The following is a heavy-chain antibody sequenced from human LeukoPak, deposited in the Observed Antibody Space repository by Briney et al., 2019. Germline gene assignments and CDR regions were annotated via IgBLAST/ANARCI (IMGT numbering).Heavy chain of an antibody. D-gene: IGHD6-13*01. V-gene: IGHV3-9*01. CDR2: ISWNSNSI. J-gene: IGHJ4*02. CDR3: AKDKYSSSLSEFDY. Sequence: PGGSLRLSCAASGFSFDDHAMHWVRQAPGKGLEWVSGISWNSNSIGYADSVKGRFTISRDNAKNSLYVQMNSLTSEDTALYYCAKDKYSSSLSEFDYWGRGTLVTVSS. CDR1: GFSFDDHA.